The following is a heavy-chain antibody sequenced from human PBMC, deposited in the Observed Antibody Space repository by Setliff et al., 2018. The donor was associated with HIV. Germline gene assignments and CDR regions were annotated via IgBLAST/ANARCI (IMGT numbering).Heavy chain of an antibody. D-gene: IGHD3-22*01. CDR3: AKAAGYYDSSGYFDS. Sequence: SETLSLTCTVSGGAISSYYWGWIRQSAGRGLEWIGRIYTSGSSKNNPSFESRVTMSLDTSKNHFSLQLRSVTVADTAVYYCAKAAGYYDSSGYFDSWGQGTLVTVSS. CDR1: GGAISSYY. V-gene: IGHV4-4*07. J-gene: IGHJ4*02. CDR2: IYTSGSS.